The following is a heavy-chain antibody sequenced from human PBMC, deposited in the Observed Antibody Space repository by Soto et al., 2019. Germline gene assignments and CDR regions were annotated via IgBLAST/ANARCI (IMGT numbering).Heavy chain of an antibody. J-gene: IGHJ6*02. D-gene: IGHD6-19*01. CDR2: ISRSSTGI. CDR1: GFTFSLYS. V-gene: IGHV3-48*02. CDR3: ARAVTWGLDV. Sequence: EVQLAESGGGLVQPGGSLRLSCAASGFTFSLYSMSWVRQAPGKGLEWVSYISRSSTGIHYADSVKGRFTISRDDATNSMHLQMNSLRDWDTAVYYCARAVTWGLDVWGQGTTVSISS.